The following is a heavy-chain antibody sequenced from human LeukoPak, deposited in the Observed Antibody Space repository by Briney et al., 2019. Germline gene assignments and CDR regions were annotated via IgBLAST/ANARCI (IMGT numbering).Heavy chain of an antibody. CDR3: ARTNYYDSSGCSGDNWFDP. V-gene: IGHV3-21*01. CDR2: ISSSSSYI. Sequence: GGSLRLSCAASGFTFSSYAMNWVRQAPGKGLEWVSSISSSSSYIYYADSVKGRFTISRDNAKNSLYLQMNSLRAEDTAVYYCARTNYYDSSGCSGDNWFDPWGQGTLVTVSS. D-gene: IGHD3-22*01. J-gene: IGHJ5*02. CDR1: GFTFSSYA.